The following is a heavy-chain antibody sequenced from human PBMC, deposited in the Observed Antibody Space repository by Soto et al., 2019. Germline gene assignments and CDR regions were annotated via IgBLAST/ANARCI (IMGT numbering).Heavy chain of an antibody. V-gene: IGHV1-69*01. Sequence: QVQLVQSGAEVKKPGSSVKVSCKVSGGPFSDYAVSWVRQAPGQGLEWMGGIIPMFGTANYAKKFQGRVTRTAGDSTTAAVMELRSLRSEYTAVYYCARDLDYYGSGNYYNRIDYWGQGTLVTVSS. CDR1: GGPFSDYA. CDR2: IIPMFGTA. J-gene: IGHJ4*02. CDR3: ARDLDYYGSGNYYNRIDY. D-gene: IGHD3-10*01.